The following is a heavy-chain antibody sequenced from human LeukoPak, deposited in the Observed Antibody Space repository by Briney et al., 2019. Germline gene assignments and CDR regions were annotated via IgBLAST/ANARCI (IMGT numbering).Heavy chain of an antibody. CDR3: LIFPGR. V-gene: IGHV3-15*05. CDR2: IKSRADGGTT. J-gene: IGHJ4*02. CDR1: GFSVINAW. D-gene: IGHD3-3*01. Sequence: GGSLRLSCAATGFSVINAWMSWVRQAPGQGLEWVGRIKSRADGGTTGYAAPVEGRFSISRDDSENTLYLQMNSLQIDDTALYYCLIFPGRWGQGTLVTVSS.